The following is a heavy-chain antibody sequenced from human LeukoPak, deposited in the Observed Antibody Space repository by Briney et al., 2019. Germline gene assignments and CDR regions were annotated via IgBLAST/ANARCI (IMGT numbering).Heavy chain of an antibody. J-gene: IGHJ4*02. V-gene: IGHV1-24*01. CDR2: FDPEDGET. D-gene: IGHD6-13*01. Sequence: GASVKVSCKVSGYTLTELSMHWVRQAPGKGLEWMGGFDPEDGETIYAQKFQGRVTMTEDTSTDTAYMELSSLRSEDTAVYYCVASSWYEGSYFDYWGQGTLVTVSS. CDR3: VASSWYEGSYFDY. CDR1: GYTLTELS.